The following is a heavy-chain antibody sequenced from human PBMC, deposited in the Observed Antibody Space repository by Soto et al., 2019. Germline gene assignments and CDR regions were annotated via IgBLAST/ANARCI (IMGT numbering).Heavy chain of an antibody. CDR2: IYYSGST. Sequence: SETLSLTCTVSGGSISSGDYYWSWIRQPPGKGLEWIGYIYYSGSTYYNPSLKSRVTISVDTSKNQFSLKLSSVTAADTAVYYCAGKIYYDSSGHDYWGQGTLVTVSS. CDR3: AGKIYYDSSGHDY. J-gene: IGHJ4*02. CDR1: GGSISSGDYY. D-gene: IGHD3-22*01. V-gene: IGHV4-30-4*01.